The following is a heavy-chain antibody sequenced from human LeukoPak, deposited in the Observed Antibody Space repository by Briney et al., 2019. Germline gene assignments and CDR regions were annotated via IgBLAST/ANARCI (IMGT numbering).Heavy chain of an antibody. CDR3: ARDYVDDIPMIKDY. CDR2: ISTSGGST. J-gene: IGHJ4*02. CDR1: GFTFSNYA. Sequence: GGSLRLSCAASGFTFSNYAMNWVRQAPGKGLEWVSVISTSGGSTYYADSVKGRFTISRDNSKNTLYLQMNSLRAEDTAVYYCARDYVDDIPMIKDYWGQGTLVTVSS. V-gene: IGHV3-23*01. D-gene: IGHD2-8*01.